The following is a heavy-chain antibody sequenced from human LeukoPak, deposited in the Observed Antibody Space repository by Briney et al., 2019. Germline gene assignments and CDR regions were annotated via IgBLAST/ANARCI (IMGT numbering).Heavy chain of an antibody. Sequence: SGGSLRLSCAASGFTFSNDAMSWVRQAPGKGLEWVSSISGSGDIYYADSVKGRFTISRDNSRSTFYLRMNSLRVEDTAVYFCARDDEGDCASTSCYKWFDPWGQGTLVTVSS. D-gene: IGHD2-2*02. J-gene: IGHJ5*02. CDR3: ARDDEGDCASTSCYKWFDP. V-gene: IGHV3-23*01. CDR2: ISGSGDI. CDR1: GFTFSNDA.